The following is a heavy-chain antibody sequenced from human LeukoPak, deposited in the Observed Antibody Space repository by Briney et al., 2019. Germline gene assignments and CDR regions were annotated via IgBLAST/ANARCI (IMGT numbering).Heavy chain of an antibody. V-gene: IGHV4-59*01. J-gene: IGHJ5*02. CDR3: ARICQDWFDP. CDR1: GGSISSYY. D-gene: IGHD2-15*01. CDR2: TYYSGST. Sequence: SETLSLTCTVSGGSISSYYWSWIRQPPGKGLEWIGYTYYSGSTNYNPSLKSRVTISVDTSKNQFSLKLSSVTAADTAVYYCARICQDWFDPWGQGTLVTVSS.